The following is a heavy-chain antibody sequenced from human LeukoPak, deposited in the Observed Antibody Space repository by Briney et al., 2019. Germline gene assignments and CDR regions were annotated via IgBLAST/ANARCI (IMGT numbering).Heavy chain of an antibody. CDR1: AFSFRSYW. J-gene: IGHJ6*02. D-gene: IGHD6-13*01. CDR3: ARGLSSSSSYGMDV. Sequence: GGSLRLSCAASAFSFRSYWMSWVRQAPGKGLEWAANIKEDGTEKYYVDSVKGRFTISRDNAKNSLYLQMNSLRAEDTAVYYCARGLSSSSSYGMDVRGQGTTVTVSS. CDR2: IKEDGTEK. V-gene: IGHV3-7*01.